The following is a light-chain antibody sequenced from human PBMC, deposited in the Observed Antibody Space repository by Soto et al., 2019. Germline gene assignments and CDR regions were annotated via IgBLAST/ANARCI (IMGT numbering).Light chain of an antibody. CDR2: DAS. Sequence: EIVLTQSPGTLSLSPGERATLSCRASRSVSNYLAWYQQKPGQAPRLLIFDASNRATGIPARFSGSGSATDFTLTISSLEPEDFAVYYCQQHSHWPPWTFGQGTKVDIK. V-gene: IGKV3-11*01. CDR1: RSVSNY. CDR3: QQHSHWPPWT. J-gene: IGKJ1*01.